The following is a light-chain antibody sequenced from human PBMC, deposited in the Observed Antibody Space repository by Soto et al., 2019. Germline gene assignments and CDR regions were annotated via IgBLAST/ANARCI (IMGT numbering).Light chain of an antibody. CDR3: QQRSHWPGT. J-gene: IGKJ1*01. Sequence: EIVLTQSPATLSLSPGERATLSCRASQSVGTFLAWYQQKPGRAPRLLIHDASTRATGIPARFSGYGSGTDFPLTVSRLEPEDFAVYYCQQRSHWPGTFGQGTKVEI. CDR1: QSVGTF. CDR2: DAS. V-gene: IGKV3-11*01.